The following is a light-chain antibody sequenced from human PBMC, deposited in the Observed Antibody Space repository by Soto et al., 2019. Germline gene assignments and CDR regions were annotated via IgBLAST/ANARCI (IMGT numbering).Light chain of an antibody. CDR2: GAS. CDR1: QTVSRYY. J-gene: IGKJ4*01. V-gene: IGKV3D-7*01. Sequence: VLTQSPATLSLSPGGRATLSCRASQTVSRYYLSWYQKRPGQPPRLLIYGASTRATGVPDRFSGSGSGADFTLIISSLQPEDFAVYYCQQALTFGGGTTVE. CDR3: QQALT.